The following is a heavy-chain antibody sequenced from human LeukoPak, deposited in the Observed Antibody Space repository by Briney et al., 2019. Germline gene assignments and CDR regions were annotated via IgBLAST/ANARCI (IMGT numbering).Heavy chain of an antibody. V-gene: IGHV3-23*01. D-gene: IGHD6-13*01. CDR3: AKDRSSSWYGDWFDP. Sequence: GGSLRLSCAASGFTFSSYAMSWVRQAPGKGLEWVSAISGSGGSTYYADSVKGRFTISRDNSKNTLYLQMNTLRAEDTAVYYCAKDRSSSWYGDWFDPWGQGTLVTVSS. CDR1: GFTFSSYA. J-gene: IGHJ5*02. CDR2: ISGSGGST.